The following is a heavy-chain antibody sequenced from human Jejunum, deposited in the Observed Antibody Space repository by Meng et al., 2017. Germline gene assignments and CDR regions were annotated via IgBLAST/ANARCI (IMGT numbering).Heavy chain of an antibody. Sequence: QVTLVKLDSVLKNSGPSVKVSRKASGYTFSNYNMNWVRQAPGQGLEWVGWINTNTGNPRYAQGFTGRFVFSVDTSVSTAYLQITSQKAEDTAVYFCARDLTYGFLEWGQGTLVTVSS. V-gene: IGHV7-4-1*02. D-gene: IGHD3-3*01. CDR1: GYTFSNYN. CDR2: INTNTGNP. CDR3: ARDLTYGFLE. J-gene: IGHJ4*02.